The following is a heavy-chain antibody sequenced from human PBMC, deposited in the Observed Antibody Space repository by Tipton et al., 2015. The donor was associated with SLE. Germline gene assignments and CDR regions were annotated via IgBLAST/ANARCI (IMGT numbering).Heavy chain of an antibody. CDR2: MSGSASGI. CDR1: GFSFSDAW. CDR3: ARDLYPYGMEV. J-gene: IGHJ6*02. D-gene: IGHD3-10*01. Sequence: SLRLSCAASGFSFSDAWMSWIRQAPGKGLEWVSYMSGSASGIYYADSVQGRFTISRDNAKNSLYLQMNGLRAEDTALYYCARDLYPYGMEVWGQGTTVTVSS. V-gene: IGHV3-11*01.